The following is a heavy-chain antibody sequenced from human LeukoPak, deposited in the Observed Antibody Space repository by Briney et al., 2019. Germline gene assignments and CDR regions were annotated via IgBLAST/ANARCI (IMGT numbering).Heavy chain of an antibody. J-gene: IGHJ4*02. D-gene: IGHD3-22*01. V-gene: IGHV4-61*02. CDR1: GGSISSDNYY. CDR3: AREEYFDGSGYYFRYFDS. Sequence: SQTLSLTCTVSGGSISSDNYYWTWIRQPAGKGLEWIGRVYTGGSANYNPSLKSRVTMSVDTSKNQFSLKLNSVTAADTALYYCAREEYFDGSGYYFRYFDSWGQGILATVSS. CDR2: VYTGGSA.